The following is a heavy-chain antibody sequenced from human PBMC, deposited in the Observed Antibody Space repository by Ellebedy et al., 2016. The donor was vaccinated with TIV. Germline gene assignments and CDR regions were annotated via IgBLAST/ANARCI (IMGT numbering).Heavy chain of an antibody. CDR3: AKAPYSLGWYSGADY. CDR2: VSGSGEST. Sequence: GESLKISCAASGFTFSRYAMSWVRQAPGKGLEWVSAVSGSGESTYFADSVKGRFTISRDNSKKTLYLQMNSLRAEDTALYYCAKAPYSLGWYSGADYWGQGTLVTVSS. J-gene: IGHJ4*02. D-gene: IGHD6-13*01. CDR1: GFTFSRYA. V-gene: IGHV3-23*01.